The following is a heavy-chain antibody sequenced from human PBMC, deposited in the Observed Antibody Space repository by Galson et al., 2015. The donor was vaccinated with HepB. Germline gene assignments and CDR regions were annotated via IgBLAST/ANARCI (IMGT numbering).Heavy chain of an antibody. CDR1: GYTFTSYY. CDR3: ARDRTGWQRWLQSGTTDAFDI. D-gene: IGHD5-24*01. V-gene: IGHV1-46*01. Sequence: SCKASGYTFTSYYMHWVRQAPGQGLEWMGIINPSGGSTSYAQKFQGRVTMTRDTSTSTVYMELSSLRSEDTAVYYCARDRTGWQRWLQSGTTDAFDIWGQGTMVTVSS. CDR2: INPSGGST. J-gene: IGHJ3*02.